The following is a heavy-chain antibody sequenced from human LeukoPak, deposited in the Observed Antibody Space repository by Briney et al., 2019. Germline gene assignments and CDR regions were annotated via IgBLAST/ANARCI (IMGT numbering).Heavy chain of an antibody. CDR3: ARRYYDILTGDYWYFDL. Sequence: SETLSLTCTIPGGSISNYYWSWIRQPPGNTLEWIGYIYYSGSTSYNPSLKSRVTISVDTSKNQFSLKLSSVTAADTAVYYCARRYYDILTGDYWYFDLWGRGTLVTVSS. J-gene: IGHJ2*01. D-gene: IGHD3-9*01. CDR2: IYYSGST. CDR1: GGSISNYY. V-gene: IGHV4-59*01.